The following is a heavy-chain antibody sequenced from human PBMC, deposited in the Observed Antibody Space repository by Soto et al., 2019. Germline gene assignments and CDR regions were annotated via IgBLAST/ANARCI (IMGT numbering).Heavy chain of an antibody. V-gene: IGHV1-18*04. CDR3: ARGRDLDV. J-gene: IGHJ6*02. Sequence: ASWQVSCYASGYTFITYDINWVLQPPRQGLEWRGWISGYNGDTNYAQRLQGRVTLTTDTSTSTVYMELRGLTSDDTGVYYCARGRDLDVWGQGATVTVSS. CDR2: ISGYNGDT. CDR1: GYTFITYD.